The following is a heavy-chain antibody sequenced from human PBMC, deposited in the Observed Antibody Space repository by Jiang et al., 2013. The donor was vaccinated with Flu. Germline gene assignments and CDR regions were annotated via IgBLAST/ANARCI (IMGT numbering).Heavy chain of an antibody. Sequence: KPTQTLTLTCTFSGFSLSTSGVGVGWIRQPPGKALEWLALIYWDDDKRYSPSLKSRLTITKDTSKNQVVLTMTNMDPVDTATYYCAHRPPSYYDFWSGSGGQPDVWGKGTTVTVSS. CDR2: IYWDDDK. J-gene: IGHJ6*04. CDR1: GFSLSTSGVG. CDR3: AHRPPSYYDFWSGSGGQPDV. V-gene: IGHV2-5*02. D-gene: IGHD3-3*01.